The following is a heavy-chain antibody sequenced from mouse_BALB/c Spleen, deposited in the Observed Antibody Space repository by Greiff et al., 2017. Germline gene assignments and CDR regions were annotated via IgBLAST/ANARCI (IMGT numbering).Heavy chain of an antibody. CDR1: GYSITSDYA. Sequence: VQLQQSGPGLVKPSQSLSLTCTVTGYSITSDYAWNWIRQFPGNKLEWMGYISYSGSTSYNPSLKSRISITRDTSKNQFFLQLNSVTTEDTATYYCARGTFVYAMDYWGQGTSVTVSS. CDR3: ARGTFVYAMDY. V-gene: IGHV3-2*02. CDR2: ISYSGST. J-gene: IGHJ4*01. D-gene: IGHD3-3*01.